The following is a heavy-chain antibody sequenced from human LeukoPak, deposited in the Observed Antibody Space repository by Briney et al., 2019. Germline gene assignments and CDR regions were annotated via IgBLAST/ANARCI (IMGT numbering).Heavy chain of an antibody. CDR1: GYTFTSYD. CDR2: MNPNSGNT. D-gene: IGHD3-10*01. Sequence: GASVKVSCKASGYTFTSYDINWVRQATGQGLEWMGWMNPNSGNTGYAQKFQGRVIMTRNTSISTAYMELSSLRYEETAVYYCARRGRASEIDYWGQGTLVTVSS. J-gene: IGHJ4*02. V-gene: IGHV1-8*01. CDR3: ARRGRASEIDY.